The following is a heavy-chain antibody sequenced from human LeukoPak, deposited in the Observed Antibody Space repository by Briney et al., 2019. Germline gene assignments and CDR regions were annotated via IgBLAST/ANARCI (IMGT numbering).Heavy chain of an antibody. V-gene: IGHV3-48*02. D-gene: IGHD3-10*01. Sequence: VGSLRLSCAASGLTFSINGMNWVRQTPGKGLDFIAYICSTGATIYYADSLKGRFTISSDNARNSLYLQMNSLRDEDTAVYFCERANSLMVRGVISYFDSWGQGTLVTVSS. J-gene: IGHJ4*02. CDR1: GLTFSING. CDR3: ERANSLMVRGVISYFDS. CDR2: ICSTGATI.